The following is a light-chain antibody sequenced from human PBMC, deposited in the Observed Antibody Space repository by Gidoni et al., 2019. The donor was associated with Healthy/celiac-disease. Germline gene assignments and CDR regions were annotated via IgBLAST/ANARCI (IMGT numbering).Light chain of an antibody. CDR3: QQRSNWPPLT. CDR1: QSVRSS. Sequence: IMLTQSPATLSLSPGERATLSCRASQSVRSSLAWYQQKTGQAPRLLINDASNRATGIPARFSGSGSGTDYTLTISSLEPEDVAVYYCQQRSNWPPLTFGGGTKVEIK. V-gene: IGKV3-11*01. J-gene: IGKJ4*01. CDR2: DAS.